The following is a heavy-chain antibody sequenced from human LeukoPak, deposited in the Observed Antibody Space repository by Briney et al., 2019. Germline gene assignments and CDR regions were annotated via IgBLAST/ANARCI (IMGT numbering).Heavy chain of an antibody. CDR3: ARGGKIAGYYDFYMDV. D-gene: IGHD2/OR15-2a*01. Sequence: GGSLRLTCLASGFTFNTCWVNWVRQAPGRGLEWVAHIKQEVSEKYYVDSVKGRFTISRDKAKNSLYLQVNSLRAEDTALYYCARGGKIAGYYDFYMDVWGKGTTVSVCS. V-gene: IGHV3-7*01. CDR1: GFTFNTCW. CDR2: IKQEVSEK. J-gene: IGHJ6*03.